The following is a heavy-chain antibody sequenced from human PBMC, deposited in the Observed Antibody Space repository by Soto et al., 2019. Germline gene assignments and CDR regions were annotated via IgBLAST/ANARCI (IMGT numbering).Heavy chain of an antibody. V-gene: IGHV3-7*01. CDR1: GFTFSSYW. J-gene: IGHJ6*03. CDR2: IKQDGSEK. CDR3: ARASYYDFWSGYYMAYYYYCMDV. Sequence: GGSLRLSCAASGFTFSSYWMSWVRQAPGKGLEWVANIKQDGSEKYYVDSVKGRFTISRDNAKNSLYLQMNSLRAEDTAVYYCARASYYDFWSGYYMAYYYYCMDVWGKGTTVTVSS. D-gene: IGHD3-3*01.